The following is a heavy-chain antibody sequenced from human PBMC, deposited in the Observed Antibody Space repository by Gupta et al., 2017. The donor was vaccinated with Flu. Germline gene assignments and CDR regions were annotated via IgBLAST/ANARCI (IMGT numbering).Heavy chain of an antibody. V-gene: IGHV3-23*01. CDR1: GFIFSNYA. Sequence: EVYLLESGGGLVQPGGSLRLSCAASGFIFSNYAMCWFRQVPGKGLEWVSVISGSGANAYYADSVKGLFAVSRDNSKNTLVVQMNSLRVDDTAIYYCATEGGYCGGGSCSSRHLEHWGQGTLVTVSS. CDR2: ISGSGANA. D-gene: IGHD2-15*01. CDR3: ATEGGYCGGGSCSSRHLEH. J-gene: IGHJ4*02.